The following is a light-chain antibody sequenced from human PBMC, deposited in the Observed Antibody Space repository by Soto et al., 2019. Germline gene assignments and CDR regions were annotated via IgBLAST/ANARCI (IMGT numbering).Light chain of an antibody. Sequence: SLLTQPPSASVSPGQSVTISCTGTKNDIGVYDFVSLYQHHPGKAPRLIIYEVVQRPSGVPDRFSGSKAGNTASLTVSGLQAADEADYFCKSYAGSNTYGFGSGTKVTVL. CDR1: KNDIGVYDF. J-gene: IGLJ1*01. CDR2: EVV. CDR3: KSYAGSNTYG. V-gene: IGLV2-8*01.